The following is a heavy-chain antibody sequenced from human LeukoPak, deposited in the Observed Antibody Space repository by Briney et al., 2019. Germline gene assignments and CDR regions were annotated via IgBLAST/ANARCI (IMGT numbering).Heavy chain of an antibody. V-gene: IGHV1-46*01. CDR2: INPSVGST. CDR3: TLKLAT. CDR1: AYTFTSHY. Sequence: GASVTISCKASAYTFTSHYIHWVRQAPGQGLEWMGFINPSVGSTSYTQKFQGRVTMTRDTSTSTVYMELSGLGSEDTALYYCTLKLATWGQGTLVTVSS. J-gene: IGHJ5*02.